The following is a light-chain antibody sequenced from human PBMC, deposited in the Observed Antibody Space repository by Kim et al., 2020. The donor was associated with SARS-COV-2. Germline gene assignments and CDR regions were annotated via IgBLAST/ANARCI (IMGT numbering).Light chain of an antibody. J-gene: IGLJ3*02. CDR3: GTWDSSLNGGV. CDR2: DTN. CDR1: ISNIGNNY. V-gene: IGLV1-51*01. Sequence: GQKVTISCSGSISNIGNNYVSGYQQHPGTAPKLLIYDTNQRPSGIPDRFSGSKSGTSATLGITGLQTGDEADYFCGTWDSSLNGGVFGGGTKLTVL.